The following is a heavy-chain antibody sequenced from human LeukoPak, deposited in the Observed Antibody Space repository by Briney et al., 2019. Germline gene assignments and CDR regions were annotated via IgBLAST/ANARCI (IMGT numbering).Heavy chain of an antibody. D-gene: IGHD5-18*01. CDR3: ARGRITGIQLWLDKRSYYFDY. Sequence: GASVKVSCKASGYTFTSYDINWVRQATGQGLEWMGWMNPNSGNTGYAQKFQGRVTMTRNTSISTAYMELSSLRSEDTAVYYCARGRITGIQLWLDKRSYYFDYWGQGTLVTVSS. J-gene: IGHJ4*02. CDR1: GYTFTSYD. V-gene: IGHV1-8*01. CDR2: MNPNSGNT.